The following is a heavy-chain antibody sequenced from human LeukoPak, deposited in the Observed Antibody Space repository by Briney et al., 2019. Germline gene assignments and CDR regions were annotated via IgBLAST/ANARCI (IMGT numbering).Heavy chain of an antibody. D-gene: IGHD5-18*01. J-gene: IGHJ4*02. CDR1: GGSISTYY. Sequence: PSETLSLTCTVSGGSISTYYWGWIRQPPGKGLEWIGSIYFTGSTYYNPSLKSRVTISVDTSKNQFSLRLSSVTAADTAVYYCARKPGYNYGFDYWGQGTLVTVSS. CDR2: IYFTGST. V-gene: IGHV4-39*01. CDR3: ARKPGYNYGFDY.